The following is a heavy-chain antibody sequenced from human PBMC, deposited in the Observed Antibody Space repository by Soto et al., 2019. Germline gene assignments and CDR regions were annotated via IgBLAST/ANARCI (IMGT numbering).Heavy chain of an antibody. Sequence: GGSLRLSCAASGFTFSSYGMHWVRQAPGKGLEWVAVIWYDGRNKYYADSMKGRFTISRDNSKNTLYLQMNSLRAEDTAVYYCARDARDDSSGLYYFDYWGQGTLVTVSS. V-gene: IGHV3-33*01. D-gene: IGHD6-19*01. CDR2: IWYDGRNK. CDR1: GFTFSSYG. J-gene: IGHJ4*02. CDR3: ARDARDDSSGLYYFDY.